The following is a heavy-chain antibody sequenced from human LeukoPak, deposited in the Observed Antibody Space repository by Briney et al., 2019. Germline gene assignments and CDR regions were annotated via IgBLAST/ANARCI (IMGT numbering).Heavy chain of an antibody. J-gene: IGHJ4*02. D-gene: IGHD1-1*01. CDR2: ISWNSGSI. CDR1: GFTFDDYA. Sequence: GGSLRLSCVASGFTFDDYAMHWVRQAPGKGLEWVSGISWNSGSIGYADSVKGRFTISRDNAKNSLYLQMNSLRAEDTAVYYCARVLERLAPFDYWGQGTLVTVSS. CDR3: ARVLERLAPFDY. V-gene: IGHV3-9*01.